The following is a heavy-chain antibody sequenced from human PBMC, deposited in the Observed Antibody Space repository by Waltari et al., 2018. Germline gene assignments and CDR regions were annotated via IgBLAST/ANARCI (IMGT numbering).Heavy chain of an antibody. CDR3: AKENNDLLCDS. V-gene: IGHV3-30*18. D-gene: IGHD2-15*01. CDR2: IGHDGSLK. J-gene: IGHJ5*01. Sequence: QVQLEESGGGVVQPGRSLTLSCEASGFYFSSYGMHWVREAPGKGREWVAVIGHDGSLKYYADSVRGRFTISRDNSKNTLFLEMNSLRGEDTAVYYCAKENNDLLCDSWGQGTQVTVSS. CDR1: GFYFSSYG.